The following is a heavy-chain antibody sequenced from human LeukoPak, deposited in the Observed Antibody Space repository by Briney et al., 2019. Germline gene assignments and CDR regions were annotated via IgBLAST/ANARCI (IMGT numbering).Heavy chain of an antibody. CDR2: ISSSAKTS. V-gene: IGHV3-48*03. CDR1: GFTFSSYE. D-gene: IGHD1-26*01. J-gene: IGHJ6*03. CDR3: ARDPYSGTYGDTYYYYMDV. Sequence: GGSLRLSCAASGFTFSSYEMNWVRQAPGKGLEWISYISSSAKTSYYADSVKGRFTISRDNVQNSVFLQLNRLRDEDTAVYYCARDPYSGTYGDTYYYYMDVWGKGTTVTISS.